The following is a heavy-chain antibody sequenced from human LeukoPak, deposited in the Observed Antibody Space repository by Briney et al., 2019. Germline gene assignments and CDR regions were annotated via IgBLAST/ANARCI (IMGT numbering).Heavy chain of an antibody. CDR1: GFTFSSYS. D-gene: IGHD1-26*01. CDR2: ISSSSSYI. J-gene: IGHJ4*02. V-gene: IGHV3-21*01. Sequence: GGSLRLSCAASGFTFSSYSMTWVRQAPGKGLEWVSSISSSSSYIYYADSVKGRFTISRDNAKNSLYLQMNSLRAEDTAVYYCARAKVGAHFGEDYWGQGTLVTVSP. CDR3: ARAKVGAHFGEDY.